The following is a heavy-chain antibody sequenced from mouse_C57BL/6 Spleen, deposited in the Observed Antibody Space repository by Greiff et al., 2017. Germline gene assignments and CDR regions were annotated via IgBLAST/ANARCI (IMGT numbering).Heavy chain of an antibody. D-gene: IGHD4-1*01. CDR3: ARVNWDEGYLDY. CDR1: GYTFTSYW. Sequence: QVQLQQPGAELVKPGASVKLSCKASGYTFTSYWMHWVKQRPGRGLEWIGRIAPNSGGTTYNEKFQSKATLTVDKPSSTAYMQLSSLTSEDAAVYYCARVNWDEGYLDYWGQGTTLTVSS. CDR2: IAPNSGGT. V-gene: IGHV1-72*01. J-gene: IGHJ2*01.